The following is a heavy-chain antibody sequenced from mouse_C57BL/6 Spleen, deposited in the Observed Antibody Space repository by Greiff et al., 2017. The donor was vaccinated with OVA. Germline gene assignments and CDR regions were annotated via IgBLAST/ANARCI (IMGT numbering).Heavy chain of an antibody. D-gene: IGHD1-1*01. CDR3: AKNYGSSWFAY. J-gene: IGHJ3*01. Sequence: VKQRPGRGLEWIGRIDPNSGGTKYNEKFKSKATLTVDKPSSTAYMQLSSLTSEDSAVYYCAKNYGSSWFAYWGQGSLVTVSA. CDR2: IDPNSGGT. V-gene: IGHV1-72*01.